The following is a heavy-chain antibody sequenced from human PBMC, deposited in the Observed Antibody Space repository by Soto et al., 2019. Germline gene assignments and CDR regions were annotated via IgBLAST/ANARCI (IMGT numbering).Heavy chain of an antibody. D-gene: IGHD3-3*01. CDR2: IYPSDSDT. CDR3: ARGGVSTRTFDY. CDR1: GYNFAGYW. Sequence: GAEVQKPGESLKISCKGSGYNFAGYWIAWVRQMPGKGLELMGIIYPSDSDTRYRPSFQGQVTISADKSISSAYLQWSSLRASDTAMYYCARGGVSTRTFDYWGQGTPVTVSS. V-gene: IGHV5-51*01. J-gene: IGHJ4*02.